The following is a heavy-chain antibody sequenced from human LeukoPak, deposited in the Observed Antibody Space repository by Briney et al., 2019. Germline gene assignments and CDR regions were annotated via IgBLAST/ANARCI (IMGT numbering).Heavy chain of an antibody. CDR3: ARGDCSGGSRYLFDY. CDR1: GGSISSSSYY. Sequence: SETLSLTCTVSGGSISSSSYYWGWIRQPPGKGLEWIGSIYYSGSTYYNPSLKSRVTISVDTSKNQFSLKLSSVTAADTAVYYCARGDCSGGSRYLFDYWGQGALVTVSS. V-gene: IGHV4-39*01. CDR2: IYYSGST. J-gene: IGHJ4*02. D-gene: IGHD2-15*01.